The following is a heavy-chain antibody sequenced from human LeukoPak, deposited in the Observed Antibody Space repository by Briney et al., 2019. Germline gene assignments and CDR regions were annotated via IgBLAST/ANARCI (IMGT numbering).Heavy chain of an antibody. CDR1: GYTFTSYD. D-gene: IGHD5-24*01. CDR2: MDLNSGNA. V-gene: IGHV1-8*01. J-gene: IGHJ4*02. Sequence: ASVKVSCKASGYTFTSYDINWVRQATGQGLEWMGWMDLNSGNAGFALKFQGRVTMTRNTPISTASMELSSLRSDDTAVYYCARGLLTQRDGYKTLYYWGQGSLVTVSS. CDR3: ARGLLTQRDGYKTLYY.